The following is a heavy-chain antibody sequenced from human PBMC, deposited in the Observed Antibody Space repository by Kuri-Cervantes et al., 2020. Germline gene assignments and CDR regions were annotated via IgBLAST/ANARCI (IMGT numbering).Heavy chain of an antibody. Sequence: GESLKISCAVSGFTVGRYSIHWVRQAPGKGLEWLSYISGTGSTIYYADSVKGRFTISRDNAKNSLYLQMNSLRAGDTAVYYCARELSDYDSYGWYLDLWGRGTLVTVSS. CDR3: ARELSDYDSYGWYLDL. J-gene: IGHJ2*01. CDR2: ISGTGSTI. CDR1: GFTVGRYS. V-gene: IGHV3-48*04. D-gene: IGHD3-22*01.